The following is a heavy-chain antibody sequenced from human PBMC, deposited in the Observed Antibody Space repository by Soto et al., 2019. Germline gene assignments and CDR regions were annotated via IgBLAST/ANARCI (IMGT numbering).Heavy chain of an antibody. J-gene: IGHJ4*02. D-gene: IGHD6-19*01. CDR2: INGDVTST. V-gene: IGHV3-74*01. Sequence: GGSLRLSCAASGFIFSNYWMHWVRQGPGKGLVWVSRINGDVTSTDYADSVKGRFTISRDNAKNTLYLQMNSLTSEDTAVYYCATSGGQWLPAFDSWGQGTLVTSPQ. CDR1: GFIFSNYW. CDR3: ATSGGQWLPAFDS.